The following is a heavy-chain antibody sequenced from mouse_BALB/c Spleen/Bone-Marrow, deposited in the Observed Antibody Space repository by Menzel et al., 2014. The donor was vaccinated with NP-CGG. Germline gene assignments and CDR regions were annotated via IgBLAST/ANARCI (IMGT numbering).Heavy chain of an antibody. J-gene: IGHJ4*01. D-gene: IGHD4-1*01. Sequence: SGAELVRPGSSVKISCKASGYAFSSYWMHWVKQRPGQGLEWIGQIYPGDGDTNYNGKFKDKATLTADKSSSTAYMQLSSLTSEDCAVYFCARSELGRYYAMDYWGQGTSVTVSS. CDR1: GYAFSSYW. CDR2: IYPGDGDT. V-gene: IGHV1-80*01. CDR3: ARSELGRYYAMDY.